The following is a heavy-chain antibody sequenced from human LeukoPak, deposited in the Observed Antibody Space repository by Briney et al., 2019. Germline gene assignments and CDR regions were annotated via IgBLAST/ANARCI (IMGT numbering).Heavy chain of an antibody. Sequence: GESLKISCKGSGYSFTSYWIGWVRQMPGKGLEWMGIFYPGDSDTRYSPSFQGQVTISADKSISTAYLQWSSLKASDTAMYYCARQSRFYSRSSVGWFDPWGQGTLVTVSS. D-gene: IGHD6-6*01. V-gene: IGHV5-51*01. CDR2: FYPGDSDT. CDR3: ARQSRFYSRSSVGWFDP. J-gene: IGHJ5*02. CDR1: GYSFTSYW.